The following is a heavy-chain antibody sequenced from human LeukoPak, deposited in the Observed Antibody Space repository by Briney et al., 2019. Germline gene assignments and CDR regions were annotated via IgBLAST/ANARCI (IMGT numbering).Heavy chain of an antibody. V-gene: IGHV3-33*06. J-gene: IGHJ4*02. CDR3: AKDAERGFDFSNSLQS. Sequence: GRSLRLSCSTSGFTFSHYAMHWVRQAPGKGLEWVAVIWNDGSDKYYGDSVKGRFIISRDNSQKTVYLQLSSLRVEDTAVYYCAKDAERGFDFSNSLQSWGQGTLVTVSS. CDR1: GFTFSHYA. CDR2: IWNDGSDK. D-gene: IGHD4-11*01.